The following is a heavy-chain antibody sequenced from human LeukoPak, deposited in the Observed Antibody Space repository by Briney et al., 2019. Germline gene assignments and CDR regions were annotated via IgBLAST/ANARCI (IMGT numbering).Heavy chain of an antibody. Sequence: SETLSLTCTVSGGSISSYYWSWIRQPPGKGLEWIGYIYYSGSTNYNPSLKSRVTISVDTSKNQFSLKLSSVTAADTAVYYCASHDLNDYGDYQFAFDIWGQGTMVTVSS. D-gene: IGHD4-17*01. CDR1: GGSISSYY. J-gene: IGHJ3*02. CDR3: ASHDLNDYGDYQFAFDI. V-gene: IGHV4-59*08. CDR2: IYYSGST.